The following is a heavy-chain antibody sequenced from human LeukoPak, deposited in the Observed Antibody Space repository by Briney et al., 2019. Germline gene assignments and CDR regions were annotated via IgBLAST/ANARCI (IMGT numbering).Heavy chain of an antibody. CDR1: GYTFTGYY. J-gene: IGHJ4*02. CDR3: ARLDRPVADIDY. D-gene: IGHD6-19*01. V-gene: IGHV1-2*02. CDR2: INPNSGGT. Sequence: ASVEVSCKASGYTFTGYYMHWVRQAPGQGLEWMGWINPNSGGTNYAQKFQGRVTMTRDTSISTAYMELSRLRSDDTAIYYCARLDRPVADIDYWGQGTLVTVSS.